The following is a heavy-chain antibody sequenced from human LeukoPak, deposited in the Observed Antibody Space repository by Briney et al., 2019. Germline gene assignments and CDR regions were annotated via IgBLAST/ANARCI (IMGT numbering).Heavy chain of an antibody. V-gene: IGHV1-2*02. Sequence: ASVKVSCKASGYTFTGYYMHWVRQAPGQGLEWMGWINPNNGGTNYAQRFQGRVTMTRDTSISTAYMDLRTLRSDDTAVYYCARDTGSSPGDYWGQGTLVTVSS. CDR3: ARDTGSSPGDY. D-gene: IGHD1-26*01. J-gene: IGHJ4*02. CDR1: GYTFTGYY. CDR2: INPNNGGT.